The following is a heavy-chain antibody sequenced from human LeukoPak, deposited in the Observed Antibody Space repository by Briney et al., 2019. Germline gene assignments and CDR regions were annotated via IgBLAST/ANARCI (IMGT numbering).Heavy chain of an antibody. V-gene: IGHV4-34*01. CDR3: ARGSGSYWG. J-gene: IGHJ4*02. CDR2: IYHSGST. D-gene: IGHD1-26*01. Sequence: SSETLSLTCAVYGGSFSGYYWSWIRQPPGKGLEWIGEIYHSGSTNYNPSLKSRVTISVDKSKNQFSLKLSSVTAADTAVYYCARGSGSYWGWGQGTLVTVSS. CDR1: GGSFSGYY.